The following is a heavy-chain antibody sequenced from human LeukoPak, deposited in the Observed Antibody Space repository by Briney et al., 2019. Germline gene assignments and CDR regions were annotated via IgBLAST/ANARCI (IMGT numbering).Heavy chain of an antibody. CDR1: GGSISSYY. CDR3: ARQDGYNYGPRGS. V-gene: IGHV4-39*01. J-gene: IGHJ4*02. Sequence: SETLSLTCTVSGGSISSYYWGWIRQPPGKGLEWIGSIYYSGNTYYNPSLKSRVTISVYTSKNQFSLKLSSVTAADTAVYHCARQDGYNYGPRGSWGQGTLVTVSS. D-gene: IGHD5-18*01. CDR2: IYYSGNT.